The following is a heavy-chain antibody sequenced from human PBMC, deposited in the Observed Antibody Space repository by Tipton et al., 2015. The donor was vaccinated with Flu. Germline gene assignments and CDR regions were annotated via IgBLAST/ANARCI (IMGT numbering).Heavy chain of an antibody. J-gene: IGHJ4*02. CDR2: MYTRGTS. Sequence: TLSLTCTVSGGSISGGDYYWSWIRQPAGKGLEWLGRMYTRGTSNYNPSLESRLTILFDTSKNQFSLRLTSVTAADTAVYYCAAVGDTGASPGDFWGRGTLVTVSS. V-gene: IGHV4-61*02. CDR1: GGSISGGDYY. CDR3: AAVGDTGASPGDF. D-gene: IGHD5-18*01.